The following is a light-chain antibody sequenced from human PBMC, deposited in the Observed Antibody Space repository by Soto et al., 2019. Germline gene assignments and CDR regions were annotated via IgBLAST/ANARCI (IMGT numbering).Light chain of an antibody. V-gene: IGLV1-40*01. CDR3: QSYDSSLSGSVV. CDR2: GNS. J-gene: IGLJ2*01. CDR1: SSNIGAGYD. Sequence: QSVLTQPPSVSGAPGQRVTISCTGSSSNIGAGYDVHWYQQLPGTAPKLLIYGNSNRPSGVPDRFSGSKSGTSASLATTGLQAEDEADYYCQSYDSSLSGSVVFGVGTKLTV.